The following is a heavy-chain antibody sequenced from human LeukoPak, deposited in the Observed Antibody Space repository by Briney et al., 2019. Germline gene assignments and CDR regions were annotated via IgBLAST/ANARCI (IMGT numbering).Heavy chain of an antibody. CDR2: INSNGTT. Sequence: SETLSLTCTVSGASISRYHWSWTRQSAGKGLEWIGRINSNGTTNYNPSLKSRVTMSADTSKNEFSLKLISATAADTAVYYCARVSGTRIFGVATHAFDIWGQGTMVTVSP. CDR1: GASISRYH. V-gene: IGHV4-4*07. J-gene: IGHJ3*02. D-gene: IGHD3-3*01. CDR3: ARVSGTRIFGVATHAFDI.